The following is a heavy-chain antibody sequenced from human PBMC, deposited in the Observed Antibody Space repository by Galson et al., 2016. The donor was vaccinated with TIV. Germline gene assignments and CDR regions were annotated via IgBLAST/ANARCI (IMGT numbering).Heavy chain of an antibody. V-gene: IGHV4-30-4*08. CDR1: GGSISSGDYY. CDR3: AREIHHHGSGSYFIDH. J-gene: IGHJ4*02. Sequence: TLSLTCTVSGGSISSGDYYWSWIRQPPGRGLEWNGYIYYSGSTYYNPSLQRRVTISVDTSKNQFSLKLSSVTAADTAVYYCAREIHHHGSGSYFIDHWGQGTLVTVSS. CDR2: IYYSGST. D-gene: IGHD3-10*01.